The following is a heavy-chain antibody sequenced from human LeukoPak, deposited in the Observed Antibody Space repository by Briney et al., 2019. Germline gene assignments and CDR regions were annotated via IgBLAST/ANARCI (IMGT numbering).Heavy chain of an antibody. CDR3: ARDSSRSEGAFDI. J-gene: IGHJ3*02. D-gene: IGHD2-15*01. Sequence: PSETLSLTCTVSGGSISSSSYYWGWIRQPPGKGLEWIGSIYYSGSTYYNPSLKSRVTISVDTSKNQFSLKLSSVTAADTAVYYCARDSSRSEGAFDIWGQGTMVTVSS. V-gene: IGHV4-39*07. CDR2: IYYSGST. CDR1: GGSISSSSYY.